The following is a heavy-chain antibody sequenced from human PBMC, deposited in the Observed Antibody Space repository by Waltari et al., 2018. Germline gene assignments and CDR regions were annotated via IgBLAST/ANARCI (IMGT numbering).Heavy chain of an antibody. D-gene: IGHD3-22*01. Sequence: QLQLQESGPGLVKPSETLSLTCTVSGGSISSSSYYWGWIRQPPGKGLEWIGSIYYSGSTYYNPSLKSRVTISVDTSKNQFSLKLSSVTAADTAVYYCARHGEGGRGITMIEDGYGMDVWGQGTTVTVSS. J-gene: IGHJ6*02. CDR3: ARHGEGGRGITMIEDGYGMDV. CDR2: IYYSGST. V-gene: IGHV4-39*01. CDR1: GGSISSSSYY.